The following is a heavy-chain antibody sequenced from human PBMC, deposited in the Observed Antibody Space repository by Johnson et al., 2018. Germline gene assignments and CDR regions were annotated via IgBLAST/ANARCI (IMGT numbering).Heavy chain of an antibody. CDR2: IKQDGSEK. J-gene: IGHJ3*02. V-gene: IGHV3-7*01. Sequence: EVQLVESGGGLVQPGGSLRLSCAASGFTFSSYWMSWVRQAPGKGLEWVANIKQDGSEKYYVDSVKGRFTISGENAKNSLYLQMNSLRAEDTAVYYCTRDLTVVNDAFDIWGQGTMVTVSS. CDR3: TRDLTVVNDAFDI. D-gene: IGHD4-23*01. CDR1: GFTFSSYW.